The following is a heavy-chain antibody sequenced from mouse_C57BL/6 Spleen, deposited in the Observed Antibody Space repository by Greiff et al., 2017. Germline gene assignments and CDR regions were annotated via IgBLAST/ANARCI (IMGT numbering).Heavy chain of an antibody. Sequence: QVQLQQPGAELVKPGASVKMSCKASGYTFTSYWITWVKQRPGQGLVWIGDIYPGSGSTNYNEKFKSKATLTVDTSPSTAYMQLSSLTSSDSAVYYCARDSHYFDYWGQGTTLTDSS. D-gene: IGHD2-12*01. CDR3: ARDSHYFDY. CDR2: IYPGSGST. CDR1: GYTFTSYW. J-gene: IGHJ2*01. V-gene: IGHV1-55*01.